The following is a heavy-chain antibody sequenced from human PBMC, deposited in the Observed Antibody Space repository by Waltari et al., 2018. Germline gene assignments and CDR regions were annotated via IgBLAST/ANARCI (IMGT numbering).Heavy chain of an antibody. J-gene: IGHJ3*01. CDR3: AREVNNVHDGDHGIAFDV. CDR1: GGTQNSYT. Sequence: QVQLVPCGAEVKKTGSSVRVSCKTSGGTQNSYTITWVRKAPGQGLEWMGRILTIVGIRDDSQKFQGSVTITADKSTFTAYMELGSLRSEDTAVYYCAREVNNVHDGDHGIAFDVWGKGTMVTVSS. V-gene: IGHV1-69*04. CDR2: ILTIVGIR. D-gene: IGHD4-17*01.